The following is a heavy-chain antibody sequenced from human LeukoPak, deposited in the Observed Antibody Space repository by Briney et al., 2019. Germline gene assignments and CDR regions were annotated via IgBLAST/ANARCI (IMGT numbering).Heavy chain of an antibody. CDR3: SKVPVESSGYYFDY. CDR1: GGTFSSYA. J-gene: IGHJ4*02. Sequence: GASVKVSCKASGGTFSSYAISWVRQAPGQGLEWMGGIIPIFGTANYAQKFQGRVTITADESTSTAYMELSSLRSEDTAVYYCSKVPVESSGYYFDYWGQGTLVTVSS. CDR2: IIPIFGTA. D-gene: IGHD3-22*01. V-gene: IGHV1-69*13.